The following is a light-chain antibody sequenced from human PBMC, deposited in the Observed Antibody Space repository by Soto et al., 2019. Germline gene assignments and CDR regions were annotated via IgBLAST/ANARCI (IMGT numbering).Light chain of an antibody. V-gene: IGKV1-5*01. Sequence: DIQMTQSPSTLSPSVGDRATISCRASRSISNWLAWYQQKPGKAPKLLIFDASSLKSGVPSRFSGSGSGTEFALTISSLEPEDGAVYDCQQRSNWPPGTFGQGTKVDIK. CDR3: QQRSNWPPGT. J-gene: IGKJ1*01. CDR2: DAS. CDR1: RSISNW.